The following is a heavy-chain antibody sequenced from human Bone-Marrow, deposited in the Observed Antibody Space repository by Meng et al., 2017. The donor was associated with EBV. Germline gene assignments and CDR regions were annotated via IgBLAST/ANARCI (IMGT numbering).Heavy chain of an antibody. V-gene: IGHV4-34*01. CDR1: GGSLSGFS. Sequence: QVQLQKWGAGLLKPPETLSLTCVVNGGSLSGFSWSWIRQAPGKGLEWIGEIKHSGSTNYNPSLKNRVTISVDPSKNQFSLRLSSVTAADTAVYYCARATGGSTGYFRWGQGTLVTVSS. CDR3: ARATGGSTGYFR. J-gene: IGHJ4*02. CDR2: IKHSGST. D-gene: IGHD3-9*01.